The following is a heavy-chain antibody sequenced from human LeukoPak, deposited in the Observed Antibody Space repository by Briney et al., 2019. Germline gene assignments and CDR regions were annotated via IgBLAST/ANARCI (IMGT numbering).Heavy chain of an antibody. CDR1: GFTFSSYS. CDR3: ARDTKDAFELTGGIDY. CDR2: ISSSSSYI. J-gene: IGHJ4*02. Sequence: GGSLRLSCAASGFTFSSYSMNWVRQAPGKGLEWVSSISSSSSYIYYADSVKGRFTISRDNAKNSLYLQMNSLRAEDTAVYYCARDTKDAFELTGGIDYWGQGTLVTVSS. V-gene: IGHV3-21*01. D-gene: IGHD1-26*01.